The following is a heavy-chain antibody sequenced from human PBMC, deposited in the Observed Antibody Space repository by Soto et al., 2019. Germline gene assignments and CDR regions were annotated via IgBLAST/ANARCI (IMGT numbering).Heavy chain of an antibody. CDR1: GDSVSSNIAA. D-gene: IGHD2-2*01. CDR3: ARDGYRDIVVVPAAIATTRGWFDP. Sequence: SQTLSLTCTISGDSVSSNIAAWNWIRQSPSRGLEWLGRTYYRSKWYNDYAVSVKSRITINPDTSKNQFSLQLNSVTPEDTAVYYCARDGYRDIVVVPAAIATTRGWFDPWGQGTLVTVSS. CDR2: TYYRSKWYN. J-gene: IGHJ5*02. V-gene: IGHV6-1*01.